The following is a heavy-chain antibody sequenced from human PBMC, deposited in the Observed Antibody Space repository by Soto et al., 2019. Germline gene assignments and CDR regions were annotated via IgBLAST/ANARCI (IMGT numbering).Heavy chain of an antibody. D-gene: IGHD3-10*01. CDR3: ARSPNYTTYYYGSGRYYNPLYYYYYYMDV. CDR1: GGTFSSYA. J-gene: IGHJ6*03. V-gene: IGHV1-18*01. CDR2: ISAYNGNT. Sequence: ASVKVSCKASGGTFSSYAISWVRQAPGQGLEWMGGISAYNGNTNYAQKLQGRVTMTTDTSTSTAYMELRSLRSDDTAVYYCARSPNYTTYYYGSGRYYNPLYYYYYYMDVWGKGTTVTVSS.